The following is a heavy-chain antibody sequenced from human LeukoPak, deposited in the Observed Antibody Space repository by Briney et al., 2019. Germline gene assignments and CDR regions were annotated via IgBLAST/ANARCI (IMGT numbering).Heavy chain of an antibody. CDR1: GFTFSDYY. J-gene: IGHJ4*02. Sequence: GGSPRLSCAASGFTFSDYYMSWIRQAPGKGLEWVSYISSSSSYTNYADSVKGRFTISRDNAKNSLYLQMNSLRAEDTAVYYCARAWKYYGSGSCFDYWGQGTLVTVSS. D-gene: IGHD3-10*01. CDR2: ISSSSSYT. CDR3: ARAWKYYGSGSCFDY. V-gene: IGHV3-11*05.